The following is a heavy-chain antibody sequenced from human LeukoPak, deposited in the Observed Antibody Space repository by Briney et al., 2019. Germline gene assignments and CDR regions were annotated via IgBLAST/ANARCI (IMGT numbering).Heavy chain of an antibody. Sequence: GGSLRLSCAASGFTFSNAWMSWVRQAPGKGLEWVGRIKSKTDGGTTDYAAPVKGRFTISRDDSKNTLYLQMNSLKTEDTAVYYCTTDHLRERYQLLHDAFDIWGQGTMVTVSS. J-gene: IGHJ3*02. CDR3: TTDHLRERYQLLHDAFDI. CDR1: GFTFSNAW. CDR2: IKSKTDGGTT. D-gene: IGHD2-2*01. V-gene: IGHV3-15*01.